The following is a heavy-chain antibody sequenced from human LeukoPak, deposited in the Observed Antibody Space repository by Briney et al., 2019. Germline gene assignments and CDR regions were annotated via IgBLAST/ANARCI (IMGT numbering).Heavy chain of an antibody. CDR3: AKGRWSSGWDPFDY. Sequence: GGSLRLSCAASGFTFSNYAMSWVRQAPGKGPEWVPTISGSGGSTYYADSVKGRFTISRDSSKSTLYLQMNSLRAEDTAVYYCAKGRWSSGWDPFDYWGQGTLVTVSS. CDR2: ISGSGGST. J-gene: IGHJ4*02. D-gene: IGHD6-19*01. V-gene: IGHV3-23*01. CDR1: GFTFSNYA.